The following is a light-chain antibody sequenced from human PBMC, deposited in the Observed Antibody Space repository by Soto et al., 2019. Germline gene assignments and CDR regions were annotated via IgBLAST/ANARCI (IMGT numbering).Light chain of an antibody. Sequence: QSALTQPASVSGSPGQSITISCTGTSSDVGGYNYVSWYQQHPGKAPKLMIYEVSNRPSGVSNRFSGSKSGNTASLTISWLQAEDDADYYCSSYTSSSIDYVFGTGTKLTVL. J-gene: IGLJ1*01. V-gene: IGLV2-14*01. CDR1: SSDVGGYNY. CDR3: SSYTSSSIDYV. CDR2: EVS.